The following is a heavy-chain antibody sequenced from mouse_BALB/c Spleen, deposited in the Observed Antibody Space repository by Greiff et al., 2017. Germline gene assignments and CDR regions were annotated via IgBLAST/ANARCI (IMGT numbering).Heavy chain of an antibody. CDR2: IYPYNGGT. CDR3: ARFHYYGYWYCDV. J-gene: IGHJ1*01. D-gene: IGHD1-2*01. CDR1: GYTFTDYN. Sequence: VQLQQSGPELVKPGASVKISCKASGYTFTDYNMHWVKQSHGKSLEWIGYIYPYNGGTGYNQKFKSKATLTVDNSSSTAYMELRSLTSEDSAVYYCARFHYYGYWYCDVWGAGTTVTVSS. V-gene: IGHV1S29*02.